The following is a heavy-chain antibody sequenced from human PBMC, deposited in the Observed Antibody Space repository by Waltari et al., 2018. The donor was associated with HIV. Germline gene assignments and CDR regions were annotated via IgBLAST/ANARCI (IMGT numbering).Heavy chain of an antibody. V-gene: IGHV4-34*01. D-gene: IGHD3-22*01. Sequence: QVQLQQWGAGLLKPSETLSLTCAVYGGSFSGYYWSWIRQPPGKGLEWIGEINHSGSTNYNPSLKSRVTRSVDTSKNQFSLKLSSVTAADTAVYYCASIRGRTYYYDSSGYYYDYWGQGTLVTVSS. CDR2: INHSGST. J-gene: IGHJ4*02. CDR3: ASIRGRTYYYDSSGYYYDY. CDR1: GGSFSGYY.